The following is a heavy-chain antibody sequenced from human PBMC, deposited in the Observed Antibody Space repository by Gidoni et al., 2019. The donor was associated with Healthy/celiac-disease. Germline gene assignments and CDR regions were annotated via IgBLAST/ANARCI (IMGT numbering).Heavy chain of an antibody. Sequence: EVQLVESGGGLVQPGGSLSLSWAASGFTFSSCWMSWVRQAPGKGLEWVANIKQDGTEKYYVDSVRGRFTISRDNAKNSLYLQMNSLRAEDTAVYYCARVRIPDYWGQGTLVTVSS. V-gene: IGHV3-7*01. CDR1: GFTFSSCW. CDR2: IKQDGTEK. J-gene: IGHJ4*02. CDR3: ARVRIPDY.